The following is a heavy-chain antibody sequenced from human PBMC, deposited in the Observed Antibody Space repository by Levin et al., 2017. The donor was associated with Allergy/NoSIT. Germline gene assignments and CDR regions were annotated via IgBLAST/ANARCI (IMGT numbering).Heavy chain of an antibody. V-gene: IGHV3-7*01. CDR1: GFTFSNYW. CDR3: VRGGTIQGVVNRYYYYYYMDV. CDR2: IKQDGRDE. J-gene: IGHJ6*03. Sequence: GGSLRLSCVASGFTFSNYWMSWVRQAPGKGLEWLANIKQDGRDENYLDSVKGRFTISRDNAKNSLYLYMNSLRAEDTAVFYCVRGGTIQGVVNRYYYYYYMDVWGEGTTVTVSS. D-gene: IGHD3-10*01.